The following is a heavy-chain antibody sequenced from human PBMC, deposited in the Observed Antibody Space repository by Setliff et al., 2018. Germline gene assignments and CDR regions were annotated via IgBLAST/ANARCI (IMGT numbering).Heavy chain of an antibody. CDR1: GYTFTNYG. CDR2: INNYNTNT. J-gene: IGHJ4*02. CDR3: ARTNFYVSSGHYYAPDY. Sequence: ASVKVSCKASGYTFTNYGITWVRQAPGQGLEWMGWINNYNTNTNYAQKLQGRVAMTTDTSTSTAYMELRSLRSGDSAVYYCARTNFYVSSGHYYAPDYWGQGTLVTVSS. D-gene: IGHD3-22*01. V-gene: IGHV1-18*01.